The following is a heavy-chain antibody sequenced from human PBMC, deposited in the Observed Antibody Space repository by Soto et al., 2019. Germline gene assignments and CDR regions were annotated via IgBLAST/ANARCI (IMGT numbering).Heavy chain of an antibody. CDR2: IYYSGST. CDR3: ARVEARGLRTVYYYYGMDV. CDR1: GGRISSGGYV. D-gene: IGHD4-17*01. Sequence: ILPLTGTVSGGRISSGGYVWSWIRQHPGKGLEWIGYIYYSGSTYYNPSLKSRVTISVDTSKNQFSLKLSSVTAADTAVYYCARVEARGLRTVYYYYGMDVWGQGTAVTVS. V-gene: IGHV4-31*02. J-gene: IGHJ6*02.